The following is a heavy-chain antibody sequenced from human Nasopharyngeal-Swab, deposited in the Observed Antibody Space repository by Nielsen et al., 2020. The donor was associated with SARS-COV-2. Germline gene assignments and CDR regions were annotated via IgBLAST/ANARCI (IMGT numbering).Heavy chain of an antibody. CDR3: ARAKRGTVTIYYYYGMDV. J-gene: IGHJ6*02. Sequence: WIRQPPGKGLEWIGEIYHSGSTNYNPSLKSRVTISVDKSKNQFSLKLSSVTAADTAVYYCARAKRGTVTIYYYYGMDVWGQGTTVTVSS. V-gene: IGHV4-4*02. D-gene: IGHD4-17*01. CDR2: IYHSGST.